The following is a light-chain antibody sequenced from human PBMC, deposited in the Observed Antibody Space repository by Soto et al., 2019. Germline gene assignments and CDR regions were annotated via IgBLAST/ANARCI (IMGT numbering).Light chain of an antibody. CDR2: AAS. CDR1: QSILNY. CDR3: QQTYNTPQT. J-gene: IGKJ1*01. Sequence: DIQMIQSPSSLSASVGDRVTITCRASQSILNYVNWYQQKPGGAPTVLLSAASRLQGGVQSRFSGSGSGTDFTLTISSLQPEDSATYYCQQTYNTPQTLGQGTSVHIK. V-gene: IGKV1-39*01.